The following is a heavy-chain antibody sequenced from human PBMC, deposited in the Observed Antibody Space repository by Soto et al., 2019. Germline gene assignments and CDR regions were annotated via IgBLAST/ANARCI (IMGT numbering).Heavy chain of an antibody. D-gene: IGHD5-18*01. Sequence: GGPLRLSYAAAGITFNNYARNWVRQAPGKGLEWVSGISGSGTGTYYADSVKGRFTISRDNSKSTVYLHMNSLRADDTAIYYCAKEGGGGAAMVTSYFDYWGQGTLVTVSS. V-gene: IGHV3-23*01. CDR1: GITFNNYA. CDR3: AKEGGGGAAMVTSYFDY. CDR2: ISGSGTGT. J-gene: IGHJ4*02.